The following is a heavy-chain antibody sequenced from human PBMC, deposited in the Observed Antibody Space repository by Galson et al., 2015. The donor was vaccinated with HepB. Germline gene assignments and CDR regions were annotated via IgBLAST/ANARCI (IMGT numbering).Heavy chain of an antibody. CDR2: ISGGGGAT. CDR3: AKGISGSGREKYYFDC. V-gene: IGHV3-23*01. Sequence: SLRLSCAASGFTFSNYAINWLRQAPGKGLEWVSTISGGGGATYYADSVKGRFTISRDSSEDTLYLQMNSLRAEDTAVYYCAKGISGSGREKYYFDCWGQGTLVTVSS. D-gene: IGHD3-10*01. J-gene: IGHJ4*02. CDR1: GFTFSNYA.